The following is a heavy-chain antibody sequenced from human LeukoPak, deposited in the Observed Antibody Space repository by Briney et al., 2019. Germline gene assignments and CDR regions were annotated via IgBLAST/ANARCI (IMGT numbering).Heavy chain of an antibody. CDR2: IYYSGSA. D-gene: IGHD3-16*01. CDR1: GGSINSVNYY. J-gene: IGHJ3*02. Sequence: KPSETLSLTCTVSGGSINSVNYYWGWIRQPPGKGLEWIGSIYYSGSAYYSSSLKSPVTISVDTSKNQFSLKLPSVPASGTAVYFCARGSVGGTGPDAFDIWGQGTMATVSS. CDR3: ARGSVGGTGPDAFDI. V-gene: IGHV4-39*07.